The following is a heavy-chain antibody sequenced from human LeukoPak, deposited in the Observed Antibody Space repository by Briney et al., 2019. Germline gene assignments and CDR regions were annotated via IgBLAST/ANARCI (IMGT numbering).Heavy chain of an antibody. J-gene: IGHJ6*03. CDR3: ARDSQQVGIWDYYYMDV. V-gene: IGHV4-38-2*02. CDR2: IYHSGST. CDR1: GYSISSGYY. D-gene: IGHD3-16*01. Sequence: SETLSLTCTVSGYSISSGYYWGWIRQPPGKGLEWIGSIYHSGSTYYNPSLKSRVTISVDTSKNQFSLKLSSVTAADTAVYYCARDSQQVGIWDYYYMDVWGKGTTVTVSS.